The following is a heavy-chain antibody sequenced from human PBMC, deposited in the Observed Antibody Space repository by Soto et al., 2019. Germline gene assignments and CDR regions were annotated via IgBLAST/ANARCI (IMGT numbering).Heavy chain of an antibody. CDR3: ASRLLYSSSWYADGMDV. V-gene: IGHV4-39*01. J-gene: IGHJ6*02. D-gene: IGHD6-13*01. CDR2: IYYSGST. CDR1: GGSISSSSYY. Sequence: PSETLSLSCTVSGGSISSSSYYWGWIRQPPGKGLEWIGSIYYSGSTYYNPSLKSRVTISVDTSKNQFSLKLSSVTAADTAVYYCASRLLYSSSWYADGMDVWGQGTTVTVSS.